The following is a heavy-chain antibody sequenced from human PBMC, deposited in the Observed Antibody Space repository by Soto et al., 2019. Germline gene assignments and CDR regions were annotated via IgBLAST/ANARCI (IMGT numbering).Heavy chain of an antibody. CDR1: GFTFNRHG. D-gene: IGHD4-17*01. CDR2: ISYDGSKI. V-gene: IGHV3-30*18. Sequence: QVQLVESGGGVVQPGRSLRLSCVASGFTFNRHGMHWVRQAPGKGLEWVAAISYDGSKIYYADSVKGRFTISRDNSKNAQYLQMNSLRAEDTAVYYCAKDLYTVTAQFYYFCSVDVWGQGTTVTVSS. CDR3: AKDLYTVTAQFYYFCSVDV. J-gene: IGHJ6*02.